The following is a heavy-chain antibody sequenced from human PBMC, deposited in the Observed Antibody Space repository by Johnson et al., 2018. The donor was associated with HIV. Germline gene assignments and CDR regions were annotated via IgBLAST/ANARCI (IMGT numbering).Heavy chain of an antibody. CDR1: GFTFRSYD. J-gene: IGHJ3*02. CDR3: ARAIAAAGAFDI. V-gene: IGHV3-13*01. D-gene: IGHD6-13*01. CDR2: IGTAGDT. Sequence: VQLVESGGGLVQPGGSLRLSCAASGFTFRSYDMHWVRQATGKGLEWVSAIGTAGDTYYPGSVKGRFTISRENAKNSLYLQMNSLRAGDTAVYYCARAIAAAGAFDIWGQGTMVTVSS.